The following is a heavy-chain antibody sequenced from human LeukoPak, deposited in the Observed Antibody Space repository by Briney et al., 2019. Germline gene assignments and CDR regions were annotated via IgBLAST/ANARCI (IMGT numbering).Heavy chain of an antibody. CDR3: ARQHRGSGWSSDY. CDR2: IYPGDSDT. CDR1: GYSFTSYW. D-gene: IGHD6-19*01. Sequence: GESLKFSCQGSGYSFTSYWIGWVRQMPGKGLEWMGIIYPGDSDTRYSPSFQGQVTISADKSISTAYLQWSSLKASDTAMYYCARQHRGSGWSSDYWGQGTLVTVSS. J-gene: IGHJ4*02. V-gene: IGHV5-51*01.